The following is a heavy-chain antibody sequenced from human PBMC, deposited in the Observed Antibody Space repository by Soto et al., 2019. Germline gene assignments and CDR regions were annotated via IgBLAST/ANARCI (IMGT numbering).Heavy chain of an antibody. CDR2: INQSGST. D-gene: IGHD1-1*01. CDR1: GASFSGYY. J-gene: IGHJ4*02. V-gene: IGHV4-34*02. CDR3: ARRFSGTGRYFDY. Sequence: QVQLQQWGAGLLKPSETLSLSCAVYGASFSGYYWNWIRQPPGKGLEWIGEINQSGSTNYSPSLKTRVTISVDTSKTQLSLRVSSVTAADTAVYYCARRFSGTGRYFDYWGQGTLVTVSS.